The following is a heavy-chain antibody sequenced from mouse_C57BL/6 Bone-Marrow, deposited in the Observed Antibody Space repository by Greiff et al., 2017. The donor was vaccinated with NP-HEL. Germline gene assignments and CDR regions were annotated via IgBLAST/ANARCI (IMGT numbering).Heavy chain of an antibody. Sequence: EVKLVESGGDLVKPGGSLKLSCAASGFTFSSYGMSWVRQTPDKRLEWVATISSGGSYTYYPDSVKGRFTLSRANAKNTLYLQMSSLKSEDTAMYYCARPDYYGSLNWYFDVWGKGTTVTVSS. J-gene: IGHJ1*03. D-gene: IGHD1-1*01. V-gene: IGHV5-6*01. CDR2: ISSGGSYT. CDR1: GFTFSSYG. CDR3: ARPDYYGSLNWYFDV.